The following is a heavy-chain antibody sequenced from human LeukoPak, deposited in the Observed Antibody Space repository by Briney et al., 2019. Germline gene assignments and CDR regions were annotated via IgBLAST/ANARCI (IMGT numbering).Heavy chain of an antibody. CDR1: GFTFSSYS. CDR2: ISSSSSYI. V-gene: IGHV3-21*01. D-gene: IGHD3-22*01. CDR3: ARVDRGYDSSGYYFDY. Sequence: PGGSLRLSCAASGFTFSSYSMNWVRQAPGKGLECVSSISSSSSYIYYADSVKGRFTISGDNAKNSLYLQMNSLRAEDTAVYYCARVDRGYDSSGYYFDYWGQGTLVTVSS. J-gene: IGHJ4*02.